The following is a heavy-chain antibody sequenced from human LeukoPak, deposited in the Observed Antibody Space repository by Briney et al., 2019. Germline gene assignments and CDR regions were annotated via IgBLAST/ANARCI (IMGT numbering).Heavy chain of an antibody. V-gene: IGHV3-64*01. CDR3: ARAPYGDNGYTAEVADY. J-gene: IGHJ4*02. Sequence: GGSLRLSCVASGFTFSGHTMHWVRQAPGKGLEYVSAITSYGDNTYYANSVKGRFTISRDNSKNTLYLQMGSLRVEDMAVYYCARAPYGDNGYTAEVADYWGQGTPVTVSS. CDR1: GFTFSGHT. CDR2: ITSYGDNT. D-gene: IGHD3-16*01.